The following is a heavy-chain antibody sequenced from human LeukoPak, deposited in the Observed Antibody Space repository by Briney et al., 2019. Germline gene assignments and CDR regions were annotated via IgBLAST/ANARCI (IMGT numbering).Heavy chain of an antibody. J-gene: IGHJ6*03. CDR1: GFSFTTYW. CDR3: ARATWDPNYYYMDV. V-gene: IGHV3-7*01. D-gene: IGHD1-26*01. Sequence: GGSLRLSCAASGFSFTTYWMGWVRQAPGKGLEWVANIKQDGNEKYYVDSVKGRFTISRDNAKNSLFLQMNSLRAEDTAVYFCARATWDPNYYYMDVWGKGTTVTISS. CDR2: IKQDGNEK.